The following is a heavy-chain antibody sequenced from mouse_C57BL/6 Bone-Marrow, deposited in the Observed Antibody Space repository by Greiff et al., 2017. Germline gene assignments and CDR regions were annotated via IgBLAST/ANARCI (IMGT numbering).Heavy chain of an antibody. Sequence: VQLQQSGPELVKPGASVKISCKASGYAFSSSWMNWVKQRPGTGLEWIGRIYPGDGDTNYNGKFKGKATLTADKSSSTAYMQLSSLTSEDSAVYFCAPTFGYWGQGTSVTVSS. CDR3: APTFGY. D-gene: IGHD5-5*01. CDR1: GYAFSSSW. V-gene: IGHV1-82*01. J-gene: IGHJ4*01. CDR2: IYPGDGDT.